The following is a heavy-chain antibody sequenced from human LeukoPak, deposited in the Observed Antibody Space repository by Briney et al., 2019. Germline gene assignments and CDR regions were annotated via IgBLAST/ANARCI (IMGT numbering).Heavy chain of an antibody. CDR1: GGSISSSSYY. CDR2: IYHSGST. D-gene: IGHD3-10*01. V-gene: IGHV4-30-2*01. J-gene: IGHJ4*02. CDR3: ARDTITMVRGVRGYFDY. Sequence: SETLSLTCTVSGGSISSSSYYWSWIRQPPGKGLEWIGYIYHSGSTYYNPSLKSRVTISVDRSKNQFSLKLSSVTAADTAVYYCARDTITMVRGVRGYFDYWGQGTLVTVSS.